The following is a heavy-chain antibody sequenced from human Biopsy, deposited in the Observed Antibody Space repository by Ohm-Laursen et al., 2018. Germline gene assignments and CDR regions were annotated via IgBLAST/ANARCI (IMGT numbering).Heavy chain of an antibody. CDR3: GNEVHGRDY. J-gene: IGHJ4*02. Sequence: PSDTLSLTCAVYGKTFSDYYWSWIRQPPGKGLEWIGQINQSGRTNYNPSLKSRVNISADKSNNQFSLKLTSVTSADTAVYFCGNEVHGRDYWGLGALVTASS. D-gene: IGHD2-15*01. CDR2: INQSGRT. V-gene: IGHV4-34*08. CDR1: GKTFSDYY.